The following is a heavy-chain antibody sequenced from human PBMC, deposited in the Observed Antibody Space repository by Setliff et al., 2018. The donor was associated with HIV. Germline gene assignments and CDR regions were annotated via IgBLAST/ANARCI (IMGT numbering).Heavy chain of an antibody. J-gene: IGHJ4*02. CDR2: IYPGDSTI. CDR1: GYSFTSYW. CDR3: IRRRRAPGTADLESY. Sequence: GESLKISCKGSGYSFTSYWIGWVRQMPGKGLEWMGIIYPGDSTIRYGPSFQGQVTISADRSITTAYLQWSSLTTSDTATYYCIRRRRAPGTADLESYWGQGTLVTVSS. V-gene: IGHV5-51*01. D-gene: IGHD2-21*02.